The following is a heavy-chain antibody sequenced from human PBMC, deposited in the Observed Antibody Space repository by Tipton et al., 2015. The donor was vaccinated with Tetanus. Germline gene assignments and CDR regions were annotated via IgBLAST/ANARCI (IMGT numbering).Heavy chain of an antibody. CDR1: GFDFGTSW. CDR2: LFPRDSDT. CDR3: ARDAAQTSVHFDS. J-gene: IGHJ4*02. D-gene: IGHD2-2*01. Sequence: VQLVQSGPEVKKPGESLKISCTASGFDFGTSWIGWVRRLPGAGLEWLGILFPRDSDTKYSPSFVGRVSISVDKSTSTPFLQWTSREASDTATYYCARDAAQTSVHFDSWGQGTLVTVSS. V-gene: IGHV5-51*01.